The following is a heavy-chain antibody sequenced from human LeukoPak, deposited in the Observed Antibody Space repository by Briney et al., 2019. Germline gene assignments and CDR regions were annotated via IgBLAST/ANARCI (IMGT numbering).Heavy chain of an antibody. CDR2: IWYDGSNQ. V-gene: IGHV3-33*06. D-gene: IGHD3-9*01. Sequence: GGSLRLSCAASGFSFSSYAMHWVRQAPGKGLEWVAVIWYDGSNQYYADSVRGRSTISRDNSKNTLYLQMNSLGAEDTAVYYCAKGWYDIVSGFGYWGQGTLVTVSS. CDR3: AKGWYDIVSGFGY. CDR1: GFSFSSYA. J-gene: IGHJ4*02.